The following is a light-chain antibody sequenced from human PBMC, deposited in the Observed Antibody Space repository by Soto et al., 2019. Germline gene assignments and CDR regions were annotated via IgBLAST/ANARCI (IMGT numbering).Light chain of an antibody. J-gene: IGKJ1*01. CDR2: LGS. CDR3: MQALQAPPT. CDR1: QSLLHTDTYDY. V-gene: IGKV2-28*01. Sequence: DLVMTQSPLSLPVTPGEPASISCKSSQSLLHTDTYDYLDWYLQKPGQSPQPLIYLGSNRASGVPDRFSGSGSGTDFTLKISRVEAEDVGVYYCMQALQAPPTFGQGTKVEIK.